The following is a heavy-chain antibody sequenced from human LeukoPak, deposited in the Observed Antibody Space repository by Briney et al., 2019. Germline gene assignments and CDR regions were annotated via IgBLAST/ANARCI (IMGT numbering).Heavy chain of an antibody. Sequence: GGSLRLSCSASGFTFSSYAMHWVRQAPGKGLEYVSAISSNGGSTYYADSVKGRFTISRDNSKNTLYLQMSSLRAEDTAVSYCVKDGGVRGGYYYGMDVWGKGTTVTVSS. D-gene: IGHD3-10*01. V-gene: IGHV3-64D*06. CDR3: VKDGGVRGGYYYGMDV. CDR1: GFTFSSYA. CDR2: ISSNGGST. J-gene: IGHJ6*04.